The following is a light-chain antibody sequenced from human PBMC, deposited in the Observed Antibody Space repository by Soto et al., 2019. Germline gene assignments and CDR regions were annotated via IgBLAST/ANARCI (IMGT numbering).Light chain of an antibody. V-gene: IGKV4-1*01. Sequence: DIVMTQSPDSLAVSLGERATINCKSSQSVLYSSNNKNYLAWYQQKPGQPPKLLIYWASTRESGVPDRFSGSGSGTDFTLTISRLQAEDVAVYYCQQSYSTPHTFGQGTKLEIK. CDR2: WAS. CDR1: QSVLYSSNNKNY. J-gene: IGKJ2*01. CDR3: QQSYSTPHT.